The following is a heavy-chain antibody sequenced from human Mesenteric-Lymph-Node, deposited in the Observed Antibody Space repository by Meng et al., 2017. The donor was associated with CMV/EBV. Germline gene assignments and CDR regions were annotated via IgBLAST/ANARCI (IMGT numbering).Heavy chain of an antibody. D-gene: IGHD2-2*01. CDR2: IYYSGNT. Sequence: GSLRLSCTVSGGSISSSSSCWGWIRQPPGKGLEWIGSIYYSGNTYYNPSLKSRVSISVDTSKNQFSLKLSSVTAADTAVYYCARSVSTSCYEAWGQGTLVTVSS. J-gene: IGHJ5*02. CDR3: ARSVSTSCYEA. CDR1: GGSISSSSSC. V-gene: IGHV4-39*01.